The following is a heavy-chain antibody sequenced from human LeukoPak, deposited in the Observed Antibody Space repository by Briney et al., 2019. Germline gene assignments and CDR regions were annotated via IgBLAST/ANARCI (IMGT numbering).Heavy chain of an antibody. V-gene: IGHV3-21*04. Sequence: GGSLRLSCAASGFTFSSYAMHWVRQAPGKGLEWVSSISSSSSYIYYADSVKGRFTISRDNAKNSLYLQMNRLKTEDTALYRCTRLGGGSPDLIIVPGANKLKWYDPWGQGTLVTVSS. D-gene: IGHD2-2*01. CDR3: TRLGGGSPDLIIVPGANKLKWYDP. CDR1: GFTFSSYA. J-gene: IGHJ5*02. CDR2: ISSSSSYI.